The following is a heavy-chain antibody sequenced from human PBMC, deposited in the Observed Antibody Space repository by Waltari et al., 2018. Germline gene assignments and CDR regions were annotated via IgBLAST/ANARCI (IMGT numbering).Heavy chain of an antibody. CDR3: ASLGAAVYYSMGV. V-gene: IGHV3-53*02. J-gene: IGHJ6*02. Sequence: EVQLVETGGGLIQPEGSLRLSCAASGFTVSGNYMAWVRQAPGKGLEWVSTIYGGGERHYADSVAGRFTISRDSSKNTLFLQMNNLRADDTAVYYCASLGAAVYYSMGVWGQGTTVTVSS. CDR1: GFTVSGNY. D-gene: IGHD6-13*01. CDR2: IYGGGER.